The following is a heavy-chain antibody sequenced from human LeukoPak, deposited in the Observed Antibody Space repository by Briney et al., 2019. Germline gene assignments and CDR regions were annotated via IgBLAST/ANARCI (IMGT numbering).Heavy chain of an antibody. CDR1: GGAINRGDYY. CDR3: ARFDIVEEGGPDY. J-gene: IGHJ4*02. Sequence: SETLSLTCNVSGGAINRGDYYWSWIRQPPGKGLEWIGYIYHSGGTYYNPSLKSRITISVDTSKNQFSLKVTSVTAADTATYYCARFDIVEEGGPDYWGQGTLVTVSS. D-gene: IGHD2-15*01. V-gene: IGHV4-30-4*01. CDR2: IYHSGGT.